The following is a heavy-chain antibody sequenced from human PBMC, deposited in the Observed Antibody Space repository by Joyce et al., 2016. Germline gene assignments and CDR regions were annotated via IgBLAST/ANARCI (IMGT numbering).Heavy chain of an antibody. CDR1: GNIFTNYW. CDR2: IAPTYSYT. V-gene: IGHV5-10-1*03. CDR3: ARRPYSSSWTPFDH. D-gene: IGHD2-2*01. Sequence: EVQLVQSGAEVKKPGESLRIYCQGSGNIFTNYWVNWVRQMPGKGMVWIGRIAPTYSYTSYSPSFHGHVTISFDKSISTAYLQWTSLKASDSGFYYCARRPYSSSWTPFDHWGQGTLVTVS. J-gene: IGHJ4*02.